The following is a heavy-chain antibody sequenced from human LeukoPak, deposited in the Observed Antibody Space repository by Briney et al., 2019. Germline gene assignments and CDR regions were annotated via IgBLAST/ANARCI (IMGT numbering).Heavy chain of an antibody. D-gene: IGHD2-15*01. CDR3: ASTPNGVAAIYFDY. V-gene: IGHV3-23*01. CDR2: ITRSGTDT. Sequence: GGSLRLSCEASGFAFSTYAMYWVRQAPGRGLEWVSGITRSGTDTYYADSVKGRFTISRDNAKNTLYLQMNSLRAGDTAVYYCASTPNGVAAIYFDYWGQGTLVTVSS. CDR1: GFAFSTYA. J-gene: IGHJ4*02.